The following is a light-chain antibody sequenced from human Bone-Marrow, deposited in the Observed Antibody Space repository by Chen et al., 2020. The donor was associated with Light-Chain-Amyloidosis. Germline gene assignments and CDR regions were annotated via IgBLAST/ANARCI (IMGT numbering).Light chain of an antibody. CDR2: RDT. V-gene: IGLV3-25*03. CDR3: QSADSSGTYEVI. J-gene: IGLJ2*01. Sequence: SDELTQPPSVSVSQGQTARITCSGDDLPTKYAYWYQQKPGQAPVLVIHRDTERPSGISERFSGSSSGTTATLTISGVQAEDEADYHCQSADSSGTYEVIFGGGTKLTVL. CDR1: DLPTKY.